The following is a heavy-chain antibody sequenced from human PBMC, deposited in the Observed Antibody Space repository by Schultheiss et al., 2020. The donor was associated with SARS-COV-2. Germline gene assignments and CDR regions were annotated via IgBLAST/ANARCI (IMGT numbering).Heavy chain of an antibody. V-gene: IGHV3-23*01. Sequence: GESLKISCAASGFTFSSYEMNWVRQAPGKGLEWVSAISGSGGSTYYADSVKGRFTICRVNSKNTLYLQTNSLRPEDTAVYYCTTGDGYWGQGTLVTVSS. CDR2: ISGSGGST. CDR3: TTGDGY. CDR1: GFTFSSYE. J-gene: IGHJ4*02.